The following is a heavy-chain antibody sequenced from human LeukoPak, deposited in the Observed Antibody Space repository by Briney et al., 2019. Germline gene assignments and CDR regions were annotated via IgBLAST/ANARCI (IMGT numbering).Heavy chain of an antibody. Sequence: SETLSLTCAVYGGSFSGYYWSWIRQPPGKGLEWIGEINHSGSTNYNPSLKSRVTISGDTSKHHFSLELRSVTAADTAVYYCAISGNYFSRDAFDIWGQGTMVTVSS. CDR3: AISGNYFSRDAFDI. CDR1: GGSFSGYY. J-gene: IGHJ3*02. D-gene: IGHD1-26*01. V-gene: IGHV4-34*01. CDR2: INHSGST.